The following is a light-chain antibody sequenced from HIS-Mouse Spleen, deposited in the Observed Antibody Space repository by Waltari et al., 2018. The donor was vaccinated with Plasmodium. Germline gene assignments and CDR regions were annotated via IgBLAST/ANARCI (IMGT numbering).Light chain of an antibody. CDR3: QQYDNLPPGGN. V-gene: IGKV1-33*01. CDR1: QDISNY. J-gene: IGKJ3*01. CDR2: DAS. Sequence: DIQMTQSPSSLSASVGDRVTITCQASQDISNYLNWYQQKPGKSPKLLLYDASNLETGVPSRFSGSGSGTDVTVTISSLQPEDIATYYCQQYDNLPPGGNFGPGTKVDIK.